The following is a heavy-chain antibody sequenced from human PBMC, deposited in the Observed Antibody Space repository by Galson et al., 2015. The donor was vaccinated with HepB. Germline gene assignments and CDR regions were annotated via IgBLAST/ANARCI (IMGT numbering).Heavy chain of an antibody. D-gene: IGHD6-13*01. Sequence: LRLSCAASGFTFSSYSLNWVRQAPGKGLEWVSYISSSSSTIYYADSVKGRFTISRDNAKNSLYLQMNSLRDEDTAVYYCWAAAGPDYYYGMDVWGQGTTVTVSS. J-gene: IGHJ6*02. CDR1: GFTFSSYS. CDR2: ISSSSSTI. CDR3: WAAAGPDYYYGMDV. V-gene: IGHV3-48*02.